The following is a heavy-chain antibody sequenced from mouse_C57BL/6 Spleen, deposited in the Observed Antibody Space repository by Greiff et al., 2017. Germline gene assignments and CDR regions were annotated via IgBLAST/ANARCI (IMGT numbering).Heavy chain of an antibody. CDR2: ISSGGDYI. D-gene: IGHD2-3*01. CDR3: TRALYDGYPFAY. Sequence: VMLVESGEGLVKPGGSLKLSCAASGFTFSSYAMSWVRQTPEKRLEWVAYISSGGDYIYYADTVKGRFTISRDNARNTLYLQMSSLKSEDTAMYYCTRALYDGYPFAYGGQGTLVTVSA. CDR1: GFTFSSYA. J-gene: IGHJ3*01. V-gene: IGHV5-9-1*02.